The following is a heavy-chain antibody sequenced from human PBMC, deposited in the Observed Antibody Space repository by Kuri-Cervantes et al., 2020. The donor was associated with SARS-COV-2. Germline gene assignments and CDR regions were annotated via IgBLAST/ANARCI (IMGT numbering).Heavy chain of an antibody. CDR3: ASDYYGSGSYSA. CDR2: IYHSGTT. CDR1: RYSIRSNYY. Sequence: SETLSLTCAVSRYSIRSNYYWGWIRQSPGKGLEWIGSIYHSGTTYYNPSLKSRVTISVDTPNNQFSLKLSSVTAADTAVYYCASDYYGSGSYSAWGQGTLVTVSS. D-gene: IGHD3-10*01. V-gene: IGHV4-38-2*01. J-gene: IGHJ5*02.